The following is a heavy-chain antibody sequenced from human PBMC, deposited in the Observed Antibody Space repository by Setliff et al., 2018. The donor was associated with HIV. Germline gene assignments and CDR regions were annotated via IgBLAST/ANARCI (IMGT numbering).Heavy chain of an antibody. CDR3: ARHSPSDY. Sequence: GASVKVSCKASGYTFTEYYIHWVRQAPGQGLEWMGWIYPNTGGTNYAQKFQGRVTMTRDTSISTAYMELSRLRSDDTAVYYCARHSPSDYWGQGTLVTVSS. V-gene: IGHV1-2*02. CDR1: GYTFTEYY. CDR2: IYPNTGGT. J-gene: IGHJ4*02.